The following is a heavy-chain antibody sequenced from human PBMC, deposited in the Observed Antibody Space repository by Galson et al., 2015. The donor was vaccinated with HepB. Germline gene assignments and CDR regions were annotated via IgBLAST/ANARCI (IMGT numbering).Heavy chain of an antibody. CDR3: AKGYRLFDS. CDR2: ISGNGGST. D-gene: IGHD2-2*01. V-gene: IGHV3-23*01. J-gene: IGHJ5*01. Sequence: SLRLSCAASGFAFSTHAMSWVRQAPGRGLEWISGISGNGGSTFYADSGKGRFTVSRDNSNNTLYLQMNSLRAEDAGLSYCAKGYRLFDSWGQGILVTVSS. CDR1: GFAFSTHA.